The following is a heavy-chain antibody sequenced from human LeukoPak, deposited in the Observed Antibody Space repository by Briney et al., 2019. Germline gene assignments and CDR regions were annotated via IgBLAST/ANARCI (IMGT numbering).Heavy chain of an antibody. V-gene: IGHV1-2*02. D-gene: IGHD3-22*01. CDR1: GYTFTGYY. Sequence: GASVKVSCKASGYTFTGYYMHWVRQAPGQGLEWMGWINPNSGGTNYAQKFQGRVTMTRDTSISTAYMELSRLRSDDTAVYYCARVDGYYDSSGYYYFLDYWGLGTLVTVSS. J-gene: IGHJ4*02. CDR2: INPNSGGT. CDR3: ARVDGYYDSSGYYYFLDY.